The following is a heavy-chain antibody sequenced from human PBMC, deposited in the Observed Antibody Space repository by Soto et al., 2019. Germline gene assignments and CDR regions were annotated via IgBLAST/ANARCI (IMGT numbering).Heavy chain of an antibody. J-gene: IGHJ2*01. CDR2: TYYRSKWYD. D-gene: IGHD6-19*01. CDR1: GDRVSSNSVA. Sequence: SQTLSLTCAISGDRVSSNSVAWNWIRQSPSRGLEWLGRTYYRSKWYDDYAVSVKSRITINPDTSKNQFSLQLNSVTPEDTAVYYCARGVAVAGDYWYFDLWGRGTLVTVSS. V-gene: IGHV6-1*01. CDR3: ARGVAVAGDYWYFDL.